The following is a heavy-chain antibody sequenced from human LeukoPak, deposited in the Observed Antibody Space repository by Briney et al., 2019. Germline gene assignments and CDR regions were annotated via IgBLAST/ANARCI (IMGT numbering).Heavy chain of an antibody. J-gene: IGHJ4*02. CDR1: GGSSIGAY. V-gene: IGHV4-34*01. CDR2: INHSGRT. D-gene: IGHD6-13*01. Sequence: SETLSLTCAEYGGSSIGAYWSWVRQPPGEGLEWIGEINHSGRTNYNPSLKSRVTIPVDTSKNKFSLKLSSVTAADTAGYYCARLYSSSWYYFDYWSQGTLVTVSS. CDR3: ARLYSSSWYYFDY.